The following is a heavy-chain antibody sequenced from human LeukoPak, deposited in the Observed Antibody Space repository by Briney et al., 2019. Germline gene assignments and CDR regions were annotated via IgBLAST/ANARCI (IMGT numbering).Heavy chain of an antibody. CDR3: ARRFAAQLAFVDV. J-gene: IGHJ6*04. Sequence: PGGSLRLSCAASGFTSTNYAMHWVRQTPGKGLEYVSAISYNGGSTYYADSVKGRFTISRDNSKNTLYLQMGSLIPEDMGVYYCARRFAAQLAFVDVWGKGTTVTISS. CDR1: GFTSTNYA. CDR2: ISYNGGST. D-gene: IGHD3-3*02. V-gene: IGHV3-64*02.